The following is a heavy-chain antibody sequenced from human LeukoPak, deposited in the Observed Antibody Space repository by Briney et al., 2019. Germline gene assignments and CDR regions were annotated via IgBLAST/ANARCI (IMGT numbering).Heavy chain of an antibody. D-gene: IGHD5-18*01. Sequence: SVKVSCKASGGTFSSYTISWVRQAPGQGLEWMGGIIPIFGTANYAQKFQGRVTITADESTSTAYMELSSLRSEDTAVYYCARDRDRYGYFDYSGQGTLVTVSS. CDR1: GGTFSSYT. CDR2: IIPIFGTA. V-gene: IGHV1-69*13. CDR3: ARDRDRYGYFDY. J-gene: IGHJ4*02.